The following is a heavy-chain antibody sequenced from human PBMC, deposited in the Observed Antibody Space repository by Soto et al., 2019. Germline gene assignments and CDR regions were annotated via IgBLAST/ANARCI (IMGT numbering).Heavy chain of an antibody. CDR1: GGSISSGGYY. J-gene: IGHJ4*02. V-gene: IGHV4-31*03. CDR2: IYYSGST. CDR3: ARGITMVRGVIGTSRPSRGYFDY. Sequence: QVQLQESGPGLVKPSQTLSLTCTVSGGSISSGGYYWSWIRQHPGKVLEWIGYIYYSGSTYYNPSLKSRVTISVDTSKNQFSLKLSSVTAADTAVYYCARGITMVRGVIGTSRPSRGYFDYWGQGTLVTVSS. D-gene: IGHD3-10*01.